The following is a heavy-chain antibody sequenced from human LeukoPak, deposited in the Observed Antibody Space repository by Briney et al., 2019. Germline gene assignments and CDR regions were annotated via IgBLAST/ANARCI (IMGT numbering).Heavy chain of an antibody. J-gene: IGHJ4*02. Sequence: ASVKVSCKASGYTFTGYYMHWVRQAPGQGLEWMGWISAYNGNTNYAQKLQGRVTMTTDTSTSTAYMELRSLRSDDTAVYYCARDDAVPAAINFDYWGQGTLVTVSS. CDR3: ARDDAVPAAINFDY. V-gene: IGHV1-18*04. CDR1: GYTFTGYY. D-gene: IGHD2-2*01. CDR2: ISAYNGNT.